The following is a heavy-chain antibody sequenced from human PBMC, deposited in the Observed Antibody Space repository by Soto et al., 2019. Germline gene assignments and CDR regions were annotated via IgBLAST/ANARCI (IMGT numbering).Heavy chain of an antibody. CDR1: GFTFSDHY. CDR2: TRNKANSYTT. D-gene: IGHD3-22*01. Sequence: PGGSLRLSCAASGFTFSDHYMDWVRQAPGKGLEWVGRTRNKANSYTTEYAASVKGRFTISRDDSKNSLYLQMNSLKTEDTAVYYCARRFYDSSGYYFDYWGQGTLVTVSS. V-gene: IGHV3-72*01. J-gene: IGHJ4*02. CDR3: ARRFYDSSGYYFDY.